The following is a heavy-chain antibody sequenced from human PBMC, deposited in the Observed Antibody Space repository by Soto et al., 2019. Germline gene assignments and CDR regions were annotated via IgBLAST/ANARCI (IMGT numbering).Heavy chain of an antibody. CDR1: GASMSSSY. CDR2: VYASRNT. Sequence: QVQLQESGPGLVKPSETLSLTCTVSGASMSSSYWSWIRQPDGEGLEWIGRVYASRNTNYNPSLQSRVTMSIDTSKNQLSLSLSSVTAADTAIYYCAKESGSPAGTVEYWGQGTLVTVSS. D-gene: IGHD6-13*01. J-gene: IGHJ4*02. V-gene: IGHV4-4*07. CDR3: AKESGSPAGTVEY.